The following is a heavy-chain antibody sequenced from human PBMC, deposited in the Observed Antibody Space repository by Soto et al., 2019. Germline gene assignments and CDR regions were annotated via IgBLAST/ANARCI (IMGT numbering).Heavy chain of an antibody. J-gene: IGHJ1*01. Sequence: SVKVSCKASGGTFSSYTISWVRQAPGQGLEWMGRIIPILGIANYAQKFQGRVTITADKSTSTAYMELSSLRSEDTAVYYCARGHSSSWKEYCQHWGQGTLVTVSS. CDR1: GGTFSSYT. V-gene: IGHV1-69*02. CDR3: ARGHSSSWKEYCQH. CDR2: IIPILGIA. D-gene: IGHD6-13*01.